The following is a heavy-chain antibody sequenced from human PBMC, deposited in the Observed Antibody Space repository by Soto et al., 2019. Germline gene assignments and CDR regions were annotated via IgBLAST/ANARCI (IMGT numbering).Heavy chain of an antibody. Sequence: QVQLVQSGAAVKKPGASVTVSCKASGYTFTSYGISWVRQAPGQGLEWMGWISAYTGNTHYAQKLHGRVTMTTDTTTSTAYMELRSLRSDDTAGYYCARTLPPIDYWGQGTLVTVSS. V-gene: IGHV1-18*01. CDR2: ISAYTGNT. CDR1: GYTFTSYG. J-gene: IGHJ4*02. D-gene: IGHD1-26*01. CDR3: ARTLPPIDY.